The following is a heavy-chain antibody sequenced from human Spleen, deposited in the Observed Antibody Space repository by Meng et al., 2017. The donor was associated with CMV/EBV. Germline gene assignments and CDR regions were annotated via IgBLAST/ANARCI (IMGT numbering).Heavy chain of an antibody. Sequence: TCTVSGGSISSGGYYWSWIRQHPGKGLEWVGYIYYSGNTYYNPSLKSRVTISVDTSKNHFSLKLSSVTAADTAVYYCARDSGYGAVDYWGQGTLVTVSS. CDR2: IYYSGNT. J-gene: IGHJ4*02. D-gene: IGHD5-12*01. CDR3: ARDSGYGAVDY. CDR1: GGSISSGGYY. V-gene: IGHV4-31*03.